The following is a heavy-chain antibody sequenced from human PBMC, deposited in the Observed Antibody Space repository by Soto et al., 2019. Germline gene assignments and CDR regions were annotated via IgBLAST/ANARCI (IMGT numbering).Heavy chain of an antibody. CDR1: GFTVSSDY. D-gene: IGHD2-2*01. CDR2: IYSGGST. CDR3: ARVSVPGCSTTSCLNWYFDL. V-gene: IGHV3-53*01. J-gene: IGHJ2*01. Sequence: GGSLRLSCAASGFTVSSDYVSWVRQTPGKGLEWVSLIYSGGSTYYAETVKGRFIISRDESKNTVFLEMNSLRAEDTAVYYCARVSVPGCSTTSCLNWYFDLWGRGTLVTVS.